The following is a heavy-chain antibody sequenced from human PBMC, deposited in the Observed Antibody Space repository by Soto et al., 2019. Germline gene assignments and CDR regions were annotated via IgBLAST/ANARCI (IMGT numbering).Heavy chain of an antibody. V-gene: IGHV3-48*02. CDR2: ISSSSSTI. D-gene: IGHD5-12*01. CDR3: ARDRGYSRYEFVY. Sequence: QAGGSLRLSCAASGFTFSSYAMNLVRQTPGKGLEWGSYISSSSSTIYYADSVKGRFTISRDNAKNSLSLQMNSLRDEDTAVYYCARDRGYSRYEFVYWGEGTLVTVSS. CDR1: GFTFSSYA. J-gene: IGHJ4*02.